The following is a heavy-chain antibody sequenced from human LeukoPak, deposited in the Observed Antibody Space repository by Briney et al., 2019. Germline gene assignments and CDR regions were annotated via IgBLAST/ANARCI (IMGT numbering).Heavy chain of an antibody. Sequence: PSETLSLTCTISGGSISSSSYYWSWIRQPAGKGLEWIGRIYTSGSTNYNPSLNSRVTISIDPSKNQFSLSLSSVTAADTAVYYCASVSPSGVWDVWGQGTTVTVSS. CDR3: ASVSPSGVWDV. CDR1: GGSISSSSYY. D-gene: IGHD3-10*01. CDR2: IYTSGST. V-gene: IGHV4-61*02. J-gene: IGHJ6*02.